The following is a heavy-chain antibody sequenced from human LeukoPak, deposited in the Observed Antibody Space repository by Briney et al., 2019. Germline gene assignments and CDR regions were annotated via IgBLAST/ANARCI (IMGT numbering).Heavy chain of an antibody. Sequence: GGSLRLSCTTSGFNFRAYWMGWVRQAPGKGLEWVANIHQHGSKENYVDSVKGRFTISRDNAKNSLYLQMNSLRAEDTALYYCAKDLIRIVGADGPFDYWGQGTLVTVSS. CDR2: IHQHGSKE. D-gene: IGHD1-26*01. CDR3: AKDLIRIVGADGPFDY. V-gene: IGHV3-7*03. J-gene: IGHJ4*02. CDR1: GFNFRAYW.